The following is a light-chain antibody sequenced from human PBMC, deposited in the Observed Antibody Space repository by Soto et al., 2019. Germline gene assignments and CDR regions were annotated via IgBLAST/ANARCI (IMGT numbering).Light chain of an antibody. CDR2: DVN. V-gene: IGLV2-11*01. J-gene: IGLJ1*01. CDR1: ISNFVGDKY. CDR3: SSYAGSSNV. Sequence: QSALTQPRSVSGAPGQSVAISCTGTISNFVGDKYVAFYEKDPGKARRLVIFDVNKRPSGVPDRFSGSKSGNTASLTVSGLQAEDEADYYCSSYAGSSNVFGTGPKVTV.